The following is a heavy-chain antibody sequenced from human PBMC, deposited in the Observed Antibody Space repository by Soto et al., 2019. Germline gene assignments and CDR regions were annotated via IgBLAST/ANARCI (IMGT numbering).Heavy chain of an antibody. CDR1: GGTFSSYA. Sequence: QVQLVQSGAEVKKPGSSVKVSCKASGGTFSSYAISWVRQAPGQGLEWMGGIIPIFGTANYAQKFQGRVTITADKSPSTAYMELSSLRSEDTAVYYCARGMRRCSRTSCYPQQAPRYYYGMDVWGQGTTVTVSS. J-gene: IGHJ6*02. V-gene: IGHV1-69*06. D-gene: IGHD2-2*01. CDR3: ARGMRRCSRTSCYPQQAPRYYYGMDV. CDR2: IIPIFGTA.